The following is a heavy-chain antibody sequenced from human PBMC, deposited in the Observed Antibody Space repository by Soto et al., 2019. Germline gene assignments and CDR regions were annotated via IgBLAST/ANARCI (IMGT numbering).Heavy chain of an antibody. CDR2: INYSGST. J-gene: IGHJ6*02. CDR3: ARGGRKPSPTFFAMDV. Sequence: PSETLSLTCAGYGGAFSGYYWAWIRQPPGKGLEWIGEINYSGSTNYNPSLKSRVTISGDTSKNQFSLKLSSVTAADTAVYYCARGGRKPSPTFFAMDVWGQGTTVTVSS. D-gene: IGHD4-4*01. V-gene: IGHV4-34*01. CDR1: GGAFSGYY.